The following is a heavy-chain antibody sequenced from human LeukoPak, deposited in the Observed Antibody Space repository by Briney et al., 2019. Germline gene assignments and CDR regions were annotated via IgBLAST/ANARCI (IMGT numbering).Heavy chain of an antibody. J-gene: IGHJ5*02. D-gene: IGHD4-17*01. CDR1: GFTFSSYS. CDR2: ISSSSSYI. Sequence: KAGGSLRLSCAASGFTFSSYSMNWVRQAPGKGLEWVSSISSSSSYIYYADSVKGRFTISRDNAKNSLYLQMNSLRAEDTAVYYCARVYGAYDYGENWFDPWGQGTLVTVSS. CDR3: ARVYGAYDYGENWFDP. V-gene: IGHV3-21*01.